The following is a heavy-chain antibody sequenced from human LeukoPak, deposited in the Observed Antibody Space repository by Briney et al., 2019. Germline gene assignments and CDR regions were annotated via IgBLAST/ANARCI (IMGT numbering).Heavy chain of an antibody. Sequence: SETLSLTCTVSGVSISSYYWSWIRQPPGKGLEWIGYIYYSGSTNYNPSLKRRVTISVDTSKKQFSLKLSSVTAADTAVYYCARGGHVRYYDILTGYPYYFDYWGQGTLVTVSS. J-gene: IGHJ4*02. CDR3: ARGGHVRYYDILTGYPYYFDY. D-gene: IGHD3-9*01. CDR1: GVSISSYY. CDR2: IYYSGST. V-gene: IGHV4-59*01.